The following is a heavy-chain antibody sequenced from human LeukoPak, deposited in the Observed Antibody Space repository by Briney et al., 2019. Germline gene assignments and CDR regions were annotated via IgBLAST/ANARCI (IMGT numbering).Heavy chain of an antibody. CDR1: GFTFSVYG. Sequence: GGSLRLSCAASGFTFSVYGMHWVRQAPGKGLEWVALLSGDETYIDYTDSVKGRFTISRDTSKNTLFLQMNSLRADDTAIYYCAKAAVYSRNWTPFDDWGQGTQVTVSS. CDR2: LSGDETYI. V-gene: IGHV3-30*18. J-gene: IGHJ4*02. CDR3: AKAAVYSRNWTPFDD. D-gene: IGHD6-13*01.